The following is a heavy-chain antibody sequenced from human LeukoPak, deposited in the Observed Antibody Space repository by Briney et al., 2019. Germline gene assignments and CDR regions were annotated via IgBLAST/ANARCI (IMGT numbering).Heavy chain of an antibody. D-gene: IGHD6-6*01. Sequence: GGSLRLSCAASGFTLSSYWMSWVRQAPGKGLEWVANIKQDGSEKYYVDSVKGRFTISRDNAKNSLYLQMNSLRAEDTAVYYCARAGGLAARELYFQHWGQGTLVTVSS. CDR2: IKQDGSEK. CDR1: GFTLSSYW. J-gene: IGHJ1*01. V-gene: IGHV3-7*01. CDR3: ARAGGLAARELYFQH.